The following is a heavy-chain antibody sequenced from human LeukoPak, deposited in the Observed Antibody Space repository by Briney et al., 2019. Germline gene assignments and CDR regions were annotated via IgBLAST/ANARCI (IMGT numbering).Heavy chain of an antibody. D-gene: IGHD5-24*01. V-gene: IGHV4-39*07. CDR2: IYYSGST. Sequence: PSETLSLTCTVSGGPISSSSYYWGWIRQPPGKGLEWIGSIYYSGSTYYNPSLKSRVTISVDTSKNQFSLKLSSVTAADTAVYYCARGIPPATIGYWFDPWGQGTLVTVSS. J-gene: IGHJ5*02. CDR3: ARGIPPATIGYWFDP. CDR1: GGPISSSSYY.